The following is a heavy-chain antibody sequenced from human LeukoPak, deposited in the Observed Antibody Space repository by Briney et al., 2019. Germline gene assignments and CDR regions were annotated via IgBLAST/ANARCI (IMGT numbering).Heavy chain of an antibody. J-gene: IGHJ4*02. CDR2: IKSKTDGGTT. D-gene: IGHD4-17*01. CDR1: GFTFSNAW. CDR3: TADHIATVTVRDY. V-gene: IGHV3-15*01. Sequence: PGGSLRLSCAASGFTFSNAWMSWVRQAPGKGLEWVGRIKSKTDGGTTDYAAPVKGRFTISRNDSKNTLYLQMNSLKTEDTAVYFCTADHIATVTVRDYWGQGTLVTVSS.